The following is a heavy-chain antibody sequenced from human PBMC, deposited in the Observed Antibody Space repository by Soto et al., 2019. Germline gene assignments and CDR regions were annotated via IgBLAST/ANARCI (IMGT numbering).Heavy chain of an antibody. D-gene: IGHD3-3*01. J-gene: IGHJ4*02. V-gene: IGHV3-74*01. CDR3: ARERDPGITIFGVVIRKTNFDY. CDR1: GFTFSSYW. Sequence: GGSLRLSCAASGFTFSSYWMHWVRQAPGKGLVWVSRMNEDGGTTDYADSVKGRFTISRDNAKNSLYLQMNSLRAEDTAVYYCARERDPGITIFGVVIRKTNFDYWGQGTLVTVSS. CDR2: MNEDGGTT.